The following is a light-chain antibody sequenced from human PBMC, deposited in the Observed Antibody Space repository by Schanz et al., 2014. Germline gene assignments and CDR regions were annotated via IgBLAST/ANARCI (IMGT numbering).Light chain of an antibody. CDR1: SSDVGGYNY. V-gene: IGLV2-14*01. CDR2: DVH. Sequence: QSALTQPASVSGSPGQSITISCTGTSSDVGGYNYVSWYQQHPGKAPKLMIYDVHDRPSGVSNRFSGSKSGNTASLTISGLQAEDEADYYCSSYTSSTTLVFGGGTKVTVL. CDR3: SSYTSSTTLV. J-gene: IGLJ3*02.